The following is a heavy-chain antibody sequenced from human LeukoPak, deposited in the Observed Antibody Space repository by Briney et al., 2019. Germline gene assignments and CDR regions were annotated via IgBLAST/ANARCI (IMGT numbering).Heavy chain of an antibody. CDR3: AKGVPGSGWYSGFDAFDI. V-gene: IGHV3-30*02. CDR2: IRYDGSNK. CDR1: GFTFSSYG. Sequence: GGSLRLSCAASGFTFSSYGMHWVRQAPGKGLEWVAFIRYDGSNKYYADSVKGRFSISRDNSKNTVYLQMNSLRVEDTAVYYCAKGVPGSGWYSGFDAFDIWGQGTMVTVSS. J-gene: IGHJ3*02. D-gene: IGHD6-19*01.